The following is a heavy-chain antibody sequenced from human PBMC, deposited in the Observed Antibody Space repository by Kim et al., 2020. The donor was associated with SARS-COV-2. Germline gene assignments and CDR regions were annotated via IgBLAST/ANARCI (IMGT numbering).Heavy chain of an antibody. D-gene: IGHD2-8*01. Sequence: ASVKVSCKASGYTFTSYYMHWVRQAPGQGLEWMGIINPSGGSTSYAQKFQGRVTMTRDTSTSTVYMELSSLRSEDTAVYYCARGDIVLIGAAVSPFAYWGQGTLVTVSS. V-gene: IGHV1-46*01. CDR1: GYTFTSYY. J-gene: IGHJ4*02. CDR2: INPSGGST. CDR3: ARGDIVLIGAAVSPFAY.